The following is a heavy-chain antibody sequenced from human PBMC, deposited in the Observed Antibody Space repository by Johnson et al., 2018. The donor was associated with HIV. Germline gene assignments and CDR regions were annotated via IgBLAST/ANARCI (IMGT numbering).Heavy chain of an antibody. CDR3: ARGVLLWFRELSSLNDAFDI. Sequence: QVQLVESGGGLVQPGGSLRLSCAASGFIFSSYAMHWVRQAPGEGLEWVAGISYDGNKTYYADSVRGRFTISRDNAKNSLYLQMNSLRAEDTALYYCARGVLLWFRELSSLNDAFDIWGQGTMVTVSS. CDR2: ISYDGNKT. J-gene: IGHJ3*02. CDR1: GFIFSSYA. V-gene: IGHV3-30*04. D-gene: IGHD3-10*01.